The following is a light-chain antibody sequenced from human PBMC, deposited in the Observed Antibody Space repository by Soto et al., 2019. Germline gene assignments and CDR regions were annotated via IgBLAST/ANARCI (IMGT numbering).Light chain of an antibody. V-gene: IGKV3-11*01. CDR2: DVY. J-gene: IGKJ4*01. CDR3: QQRGT. Sequence: EFVLTQSPATLSLSPGERATLSCRASQSVRSYLAWYQQKPGQAPRLLIYDVYNRATGIPARFSGSGSGTDFTLTISSLEPEDFAVYYCQQRGTLGGGTKVDIK. CDR1: QSVRSY.